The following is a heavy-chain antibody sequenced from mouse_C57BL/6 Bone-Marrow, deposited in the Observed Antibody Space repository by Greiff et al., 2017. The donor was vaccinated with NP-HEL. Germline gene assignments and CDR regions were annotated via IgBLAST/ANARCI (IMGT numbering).Heavy chain of an antibody. J-gene: IGHJ4*01. Sequence: VQLQQSGAELARPGASVKLSCKASGYTFTSYGISWVKQRTGQGLEWIGEIYPRSGNTYYNAKFKGKATLTADKSSSTAYMELRSLTSEDSAVYFCARRDYSNYRGAMDYWGQGTSVTVSS. D-gene: IGHD2-5*01. CDR2: IYPRSGNT. CDR1: GYTFTSYG. V-gene: IGHV1-81*01. CDR3: ARRDYSNYRGAMDY.